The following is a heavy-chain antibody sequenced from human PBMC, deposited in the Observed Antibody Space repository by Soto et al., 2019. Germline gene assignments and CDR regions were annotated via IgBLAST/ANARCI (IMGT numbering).Heavy chain of an antibody. CDR1: GFSLSTSGVG. CDR3: SRYYYGMDV. Sequence: QITLKESGPTLVKPTQTLTLTCTFSGFSLSTSGVGVGWIRQPPGKALEWLALIYWDDDKRYSPSLKSRLTNTKDTSKKPVVLTMTNMDPVDTATYYCSRYYYGMDVWGQGTTVTVSS. V-gene: IGHV2-5*02. J-gene: IGHJ6*02. CDR2: IYWDDDK.